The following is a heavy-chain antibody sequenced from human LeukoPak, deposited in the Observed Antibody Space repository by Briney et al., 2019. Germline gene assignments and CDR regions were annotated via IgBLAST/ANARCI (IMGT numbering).Heavy chain of an antibody. V-gene: IGHV3-30*18. CDR3: AKDTPQWELRFGFDY. D-gene: IGHD1-26*01. CDR1: GSTFSSYG. CDR2: ISYDGSNK. Sequence: GRSLRLSCAASGSTFSSYGMHWVRQAPGKGLEWVAVISYDGSNKYYADSVKGRFTISRDNSKNTLYLQMNSLRAEDTAVYYCAKDTPQWELRFGFDYWGQGTLVTVSS. J-gene: IGHJ4*02.